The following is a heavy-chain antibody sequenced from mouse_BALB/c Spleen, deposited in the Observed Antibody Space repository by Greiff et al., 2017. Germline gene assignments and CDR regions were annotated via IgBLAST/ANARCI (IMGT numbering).Heavy chain of an antibody. V-gene: IGHV5-17*02. CDR1: GFTFSSFG. D-gene: IGHD2-14*01. CDR3: ARREDRYGTMDY. J-gene: IGHJ4*01. Sequence: DVMLVESGGGLVQPGGSRKLSCAASGFTFSSFGMHWVRQAPEKGLEWVAYISSGSSTIYYADTVKGRFTIPRDNPKNTLFLQMTSLRSEDTAMYYCARREDRYGTMDYWGQGTSVTVSS. CDR2: ISSGSSTI.